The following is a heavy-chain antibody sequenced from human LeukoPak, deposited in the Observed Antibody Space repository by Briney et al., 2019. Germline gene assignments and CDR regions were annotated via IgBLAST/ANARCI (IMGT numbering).Heavy chain of an antibody. D-gene: IGHD3-3*01. CDR2: IRYDGSNK. V-gene: IGHV3-30*02. Sequence: GGSLRLSCAASGCTFSSYGMHWVRQAPGKGLEWVAFIRYDGSNKYYADSVKGRFTISRDNSKNTLYLQMNSLRAEDTAVYYCAKVGEFMEPSAYWGQGTLVTVSS. CDR3: AKVGEFMEPSAY. CDR1: GCTFSSYG. J-gene: IGHJ4*02.